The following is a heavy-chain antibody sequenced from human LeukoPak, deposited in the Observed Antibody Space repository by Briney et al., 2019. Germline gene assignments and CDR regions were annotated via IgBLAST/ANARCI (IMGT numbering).Heavy chain of an antibody. V-gene: IGHV3-7*01. CDR3: ARVGGLHAFDI. D-gene: IGHD3-16*01. CDR2: IKQDGSEK. J-gene: IGHJ3*02. CDR1: RFIFSSYW. Sequence: PGGTLRLSCAASRFIFSSYWMTWVRQAPGKGLEWVANIKQDGSEKYYVDSVKGRFTISRDNAKNSLNLQMNSLRAEDTAVYYCARVGGLHAFDIWGQGTMVTVSS.